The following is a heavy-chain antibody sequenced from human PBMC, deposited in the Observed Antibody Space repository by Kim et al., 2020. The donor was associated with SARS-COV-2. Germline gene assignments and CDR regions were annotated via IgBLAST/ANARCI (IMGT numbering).Heavy chain of an antibody. Sequence: ASVKVSCKASGYTFTSYAMNWVRQAPGQGLEWMGWINTNTGNPTYAQGFTGRFVFSLDTSVSTAYLQISSLKAEDTAVYYCARDTVTTRDYYYGMDVWGQGTTVTVSS. CDR2: INTNTGNP. CDR3: ARDTVTTRDYYYGMDV. J-gene: IGHJ6*02. D-gene: IGHD4-17*01. CDR1: GYTFTSYA. V-gene: IGHV7-4-1*02.